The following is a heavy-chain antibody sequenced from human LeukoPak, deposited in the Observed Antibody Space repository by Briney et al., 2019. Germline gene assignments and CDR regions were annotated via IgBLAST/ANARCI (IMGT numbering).Heavy chain of an antibody. CDR1: GSTFSSYA. CDR3: ANHALLNWFDP. Sequence: PGGSLRLSCAASGSTFSSYAMSWVRQAPGKGLEWVSAISSSGGSTYYADSVKGRFTISRDNSKDTLYLQMNSLRAEDTAVYYCANHALLNWFDPWGQGTLVTVSS. J-gene: IGHJ5*02. CDR2: ISSSGGST. V-gene: IGHV3-23*01.